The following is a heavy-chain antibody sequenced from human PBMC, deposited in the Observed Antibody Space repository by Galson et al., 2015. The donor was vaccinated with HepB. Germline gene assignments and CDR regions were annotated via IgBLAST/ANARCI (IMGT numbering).Heavy chain of an antibody. CDR2: INSDGSST. Sequence: SLRLSCAASGFTFSRNSMHWVRQAPGKGLVWVSRINSDGSSTNYADSVKGRFTISRDNAKNTLYLQMNSLRAEGTAVYYCARTSGHFDYWGHGTLVTVSS. D-gene: IGHD2-15*01. V-gene: IGHV3-74*01. CDR3: ARTSGHFDY. CDR1: GFTFSRNS. J-gene: IGHJ4*01.